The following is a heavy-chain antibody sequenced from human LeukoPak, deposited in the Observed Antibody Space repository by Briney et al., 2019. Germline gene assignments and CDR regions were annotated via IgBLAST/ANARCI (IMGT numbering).Heavy chain of an antibody. J-gene: IGHJ4*02. V-gene: IGHV3-74*01. CDR2: INTDGSYT. CDR3: ARDLSGPVDY. CDR1: GFTFSNYW. D-gene: IGHD2-15*01. Sequence: GGSLRLSCAAPGFTFSNYWMHWVRQAPGKGLVWVSRINTDGSYTSYADSVKGRFTISRDNAKNTLYLQMNSLRDEDTAVYYCARDLSGPVDYWGQGTLVTVSS.